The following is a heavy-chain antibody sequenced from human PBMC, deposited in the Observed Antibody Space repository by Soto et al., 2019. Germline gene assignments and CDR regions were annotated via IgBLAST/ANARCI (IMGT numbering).Heavy chain of an antibody. J-gene: IGHJ4*02. V-gene: IGHV3-30*03. CDR2: ISYDGSNT. Sequence: QVHLVESGGGVVQPERSLRLSCAASGFTFKNYGMHWVRQAPGKGLEWVALISYDGSNTYHADSVKGRFTISRDNSKNTLYLQMTSLRAEDTAVYYCATWRGSSLYYFDYWGQGTLVTVSS. D-gene: IGHD3-3*01. CDR1: GFTFKNYG. CDR3: ATWRGSSLYYFDY.